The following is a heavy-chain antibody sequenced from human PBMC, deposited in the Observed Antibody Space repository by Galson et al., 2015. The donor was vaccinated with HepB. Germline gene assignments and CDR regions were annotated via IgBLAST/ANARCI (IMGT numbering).Heavy chain of an antibody. Sequence: QSGAEVKKPGESLKISCKGSGYSFTSYWIGWVRQMPGKGLEWMGIIYPGDSDTRYSPSFQGQVTISADKSISTAYLQWSSLKASDTAMYYCARHNEVGPQSAYSSSHETYYYYGMDVWGQGTTVTVSS. CDR2: IYPGDSDT. CDR3: ARHNEVGPQSAYSSSHETYYYYGMDV. D-gene: IGHD6-6*01. V-gene: IGHV5-51*01. J-gene: IGHJ6*02. CDR1: GYSFTSYW.